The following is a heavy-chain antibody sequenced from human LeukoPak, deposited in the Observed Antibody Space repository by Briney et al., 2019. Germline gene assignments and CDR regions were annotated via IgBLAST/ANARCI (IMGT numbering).Heavy chain of an antibody. J-gene: IGHJ2*01. D-gene: IGHD4-17*01. CDR2: IYYSGST. V-gene: IGHV4-59*01. CDR1: GGSISSYY. CDR3: ARDGDGYGDYPYWYFDL. Sequence: PSETLSLTCTVSGGSISSYYWSWIRQPPGKGLEWIGYIYYSGSTNYNPSLKSRVTISVDTSKNQFSLKLSSVTAADTAAYYCARDGDGYGDYPYWYFDLWGRGTLVTVSS.